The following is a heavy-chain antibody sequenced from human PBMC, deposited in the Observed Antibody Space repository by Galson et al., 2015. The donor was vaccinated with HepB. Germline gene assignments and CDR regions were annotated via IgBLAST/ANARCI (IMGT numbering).Heavy chain of an antibody. CDR3: AYCSSTSSAIGAWFDP. D-gene: IGHD2-2*01. CDR2: IIPIFGTA. J-gene: IGHJ5*02. V-gene: IGHV1-69*13. CDR1: GYTFTSYG. Sequence: SVKVSCKASGYTFTSYGISWVRQAPGRGLEWMGGIIPIFGTANYAQKFQGRVTITADESTSTAYMELSSLRSEDTAVYYCAYCSSTSSAIGAWFDPWGQGTLVTVSS.